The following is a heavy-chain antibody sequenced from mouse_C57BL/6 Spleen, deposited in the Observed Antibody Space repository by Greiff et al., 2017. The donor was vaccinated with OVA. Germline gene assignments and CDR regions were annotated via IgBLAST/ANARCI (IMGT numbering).Heavy chain of an antibody. D-gene: IGHD4-1*01. Sequence: DVQLQESGPGLVKPSQSLSLTCSVTGYSITSGYYWNWIRQFPGNKLEWMGYISYDGSNNYNPSLKKRISITRDTSKNQLFLKLNSVTTEDTATYYCARVGREYYFDYWGQGTTLTVSS. CDR3: ARVGREYYFDY. V-gene: IGHV3-6*01. CDR2: ISYDGSN. J-gene: IGHJ2*01. CDR1: GYSITSGYY.